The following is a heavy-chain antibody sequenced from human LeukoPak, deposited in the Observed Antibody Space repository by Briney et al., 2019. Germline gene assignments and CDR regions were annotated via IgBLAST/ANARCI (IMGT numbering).Heavy chain of an antibody. Sequence: PSETLSLTCTVSGGSISSSTYYWGWIRQPPGKGLEWIGSIYYSGSTYYNPSLKSRVTISVDTSKNQFSLKLSSVTAADTAVYYCARRYSYSSLPDYWGQGTLDTVSS. CDR1: GGSISSSTYY. CDR3: ARRYSYSSLPDY. J-gene: IGHJ4*02. D-gene: IGHD6-19*01. V-gene: IGHV4-39*01. CDR2: IYYSGST.